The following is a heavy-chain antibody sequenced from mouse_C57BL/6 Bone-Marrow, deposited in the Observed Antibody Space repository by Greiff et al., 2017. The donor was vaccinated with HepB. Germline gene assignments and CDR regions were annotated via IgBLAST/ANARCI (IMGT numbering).Heavy chain of an antibody. CDR1: GFNIKDYY. D-gene: IGHD1-1*01. V-gene: IGHV14-2*01. CDR3: ARSPLITTVVAPYYFDY. Sequence: EVHLVESGAELVKPGASVKLSCTASGFNIKDYYMHWVKQRTEQGLEWIGRIDPEDGETKYAPKFQGKATITADTSSNTAYLQLSSLTSEDTAVYYCARSPLITTVVAPYYFDYWGQGTTLTVSS. J-gene: IGHJ2*01. CDR2: IDPEDGET.